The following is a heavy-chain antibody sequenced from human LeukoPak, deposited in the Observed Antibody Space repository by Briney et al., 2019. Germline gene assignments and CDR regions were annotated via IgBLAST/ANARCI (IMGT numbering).Heavy chain of an antibody. J-gene: IGHJ3*02. CDR2: ISYDGSNK. CDR1: GFTFSSYG. V-gene: IGHV3-30*18. CDR3: AKEYYYDSSGYHDAFDI. D-gene: IGHD3-22*01. Sequence: PGGSLRLSCAASGFTFSSYGMHWVRQAPGKGLEWVAVISYDGSNKYYADSVKGRFTISGDNSKNTLYLQMNSLRAEDTAVYYCAKEYYYDSSGYHDAFDIWGQGTMVTVSS.